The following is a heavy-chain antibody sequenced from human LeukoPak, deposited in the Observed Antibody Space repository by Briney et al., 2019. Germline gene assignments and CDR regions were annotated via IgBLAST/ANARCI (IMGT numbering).Heavy chain of an antibody. CDR2: ISAYNGNT. CDR3: ARECSGGSCYPNWFDP. J-gene: IGHJ5*02. V-gene: IGHV1-18*01. CDR1: GYTFTSYG. Sequence: ASVKVSCKASGYTFTSYGISWVRQAPGQGLEWMGWISAYNGNTNYAQKLQGRVTITTDTSTSTAYMELRSLRSDDTAVYYCARECSGGSCYPNWFDPWGQGTLITVSS. D-gene: IGHD2-15*01.